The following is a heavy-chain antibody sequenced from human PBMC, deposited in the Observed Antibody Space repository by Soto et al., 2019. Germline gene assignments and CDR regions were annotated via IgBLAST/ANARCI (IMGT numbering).Heavy chain of an antibody. CDR2: IYYSGST. CDR1: GGSISSSSYY. J-gene: IGHJ6*03. V-gene: IGHV4-39*01. D-gene: IGHD2-2*02. CDR3: ARRRGGKLYYYYYYYMDV. Sequence: PSETLSLTCTVSGGSISSSSYYWGWIRQPPGKGLEWIGSIYYSGSTYYNPSLKSRVTISVDTSKNQFSLKLSSVTAADTAVYYCARRRGGKLYYYYYYYMDVWGKGTTITVSS.